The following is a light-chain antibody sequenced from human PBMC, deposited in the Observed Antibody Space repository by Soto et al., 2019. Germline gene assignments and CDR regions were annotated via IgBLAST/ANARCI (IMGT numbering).Light chain of an antibody. J-gene: IGKJ4*01. Sequence: EIVLTQSPDTLSLSPGERVTLSCRASQSIYCRALAWYQQKPGQAPRLLIYGASNRLTGIPDRFSGSGSGIDFTLTITRLEPEDFAVYYCQEYGSSQTFGGGTKVEI. CDR1: QSIYCRA. V-gene: IGKV3-20*01. CDR3: QEYGSSQT. CDR2: GAS.